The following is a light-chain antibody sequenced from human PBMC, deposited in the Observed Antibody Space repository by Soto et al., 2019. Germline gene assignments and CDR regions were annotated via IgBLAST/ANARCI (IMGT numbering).Light chain of an antibody. CDR1: QSVSSSH. J-gene: IGKJ2*01. V-gene: IGKV3-20*01. CDR2: GAS. Sequence: EIVLTQSPGTLSLSPGERATLSCRASQSVSSSHLAWYQPKPGQAPRLLIYGASSRATGIPDRFSGSGSGTDFTLTISRLEPEDFAVYYCQQYGSSPRTFGQGTKLEIK. CDR3: QQYGSSPRT.